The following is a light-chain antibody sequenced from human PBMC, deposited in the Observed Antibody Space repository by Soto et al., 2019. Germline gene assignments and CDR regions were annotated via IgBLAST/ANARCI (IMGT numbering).Light chain of an antibody. J-gene: IGKJ2*01. V-gene: IGKV3-15*01. CDR2: GAS. CDR1: QSVGSN. CDR3: QQYKNWRT. Sequence: EIVMTQSPATLSVSPGERATLSCRASQSVGSNLAWYQQKPGKAPRLLIYGASTRATGIPARFSGSGSGTEFTLTISSLKSEDFAVYYCQQYKNWRTFGQGTKLEIK.